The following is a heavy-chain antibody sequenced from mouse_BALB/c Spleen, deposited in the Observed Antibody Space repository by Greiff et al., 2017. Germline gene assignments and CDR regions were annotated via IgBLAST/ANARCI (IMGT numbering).Heavy chain of an antibody. Sequence: EVKLVESGGGLVKPGGSLKLSCAASGFTFSSYTMSWVRQTPEKRLEWVATISSGGGNTYYPDSVKGRFTISRDNAKNNLYLQMSSLRSEDTALYYCARHYSYYYAMDYWGQGTSVTVSS. V-gene: IGHV5-9*03. J-gene: IGHJ4*01. CDR1: GFTFSSYT. D-gene: IGHD1-2*01. CDR3: ARHYSYYYAMDY. CDR2: ISSGGGNT.